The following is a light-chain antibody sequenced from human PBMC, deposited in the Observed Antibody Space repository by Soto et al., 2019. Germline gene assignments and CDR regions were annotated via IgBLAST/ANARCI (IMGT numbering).Light chain of an antibody. CDR3: SSYTSSIYVV. Sequence: QSVLTQPASVSGSPGQSTTISCTGTSSDVGGYNYVSWYQQHPGKAPKLMIYDVSNRPSGVSNRFSGSKSGNTASLTISGLQAEDEADYYCSSYTSSIYVVFGGGTKLTVL. CDR2: DVS. J-gene: IGLJ2*01. V-gene: IGLV2-14*01. CDR1: SSDVGGYNY.